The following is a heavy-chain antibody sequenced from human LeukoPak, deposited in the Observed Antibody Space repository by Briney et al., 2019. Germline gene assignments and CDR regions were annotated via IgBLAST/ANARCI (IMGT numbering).Heavy chain of an antibody. Sequence: PGGSLRLSCAASGFTFSSYWMSWVRQAPGKGLEWVANIKQDGSEKYYVDSVKGRFTISRDNAKNSLYLQMDSLRAEDTAVYYCASDIVVVVANDYWGQGTLVTVSS. CDR2: IKQDGSEK. V-gene: IGHV3-7*01. CDR3: ASDIVVVVANDY. J-gene: IGHJ4*02. D-gene: IGHD2-15*01. CDR1: GFTFSSYW.